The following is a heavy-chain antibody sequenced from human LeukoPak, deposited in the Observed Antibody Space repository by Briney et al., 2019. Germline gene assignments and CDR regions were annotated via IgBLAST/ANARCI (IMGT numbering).Heavy chain of an antibody. V-gene: IGHV3-23*01. Sequence: PGGPLGLSCAASGFTFSSYAMSWVRQAPGKGLEWVSAISGSGGSTFYADSVKGRFTMSRDNSKNTLYLQMNSLRAEDTAVYYCAIVGATSPFDYWGQGTLVTVSS. CDR2: ISGSGGST. CDR1: GFTFSSYA. J-gene: IGHJ4*02. CDR3: AIVGATSPFDY. D-gene: IGHD1-26*01.